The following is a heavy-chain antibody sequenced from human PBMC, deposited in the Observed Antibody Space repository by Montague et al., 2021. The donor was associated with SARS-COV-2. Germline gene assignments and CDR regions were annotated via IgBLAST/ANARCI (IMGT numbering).Heavy chain of an antibody. Sequence: SLRLSCAASGFAFSDFEVNWVRQAPGKGLEWLADMSNSGSSKNYADSVKGRFTISRDNTRNSLYLQMSSLRVEDTAVYYCVMTGGYGRGRTVTLFDYWGQGMVVTVSS. D-gene: IGHD2-15*01. CDR2: MSNSGSSK. J-gene: IGHJ4*02. V-gene: IGHV3-48*03. CDR1: GFAFSDFE. CDR3: VMTGGYGRGRTVTLFDY.